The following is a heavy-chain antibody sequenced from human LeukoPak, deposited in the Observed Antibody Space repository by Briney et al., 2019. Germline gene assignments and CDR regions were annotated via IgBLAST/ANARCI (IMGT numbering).Heavy chain of an antibody. CDR1: GDSISSYF. V-gene: IGHV4-59*04. CDR3: ARRDSGLRFDDAFDI. CDR2: IYYSGST. D-gene: IGHD5-12*01. J-gene: IGHJ3*02. Sequence: SETLSLTCTVSGDSISSYFWSWIRQPPGKGLEWIGNIYYSGSTYYNPSLKSRISISVDTSKNQFSLKMNSVTAGDTAMYYCARRDSGLRFDDAFDIWGQGTMVTVSS.